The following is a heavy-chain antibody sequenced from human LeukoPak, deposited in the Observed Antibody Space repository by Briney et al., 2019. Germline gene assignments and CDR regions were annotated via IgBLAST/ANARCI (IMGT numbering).Heavy chain of an antibody. Sequence: GGSLRLSCAGYGFTFSTYAMSWVRQAPGKGLEWVANIKQDGSEKYYVDSVKGRFTISRDNAKNSLYLQMNSLRAEDTAVYYCARDPGGGAWFDPWGQGTLVTVSS. CDR1: GFTFSTYA. J-gene: IGHJ5*02. D-gene: IGHD3-16*01. V-gene: IGHV3-7*03. CDR2: IKQDGSEK. CDR3: ARDPGGGAWFDP.